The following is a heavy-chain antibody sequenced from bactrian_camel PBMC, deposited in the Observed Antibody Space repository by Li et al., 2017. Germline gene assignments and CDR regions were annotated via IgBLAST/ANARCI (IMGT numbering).Heavy chain of an antibody. CDR1: RFPYSNNC. D-gene: IGHD5*01. V-gene: IGHV3S1*01. Sequence: HVQLVESGGDSVQAGGSLRVFCAASRFPYSNNCMGWFRQAPGKEREGVAAIVTLGGTTYYDDSVTGRFTISQDSAKKTTYLQMDQLRTEDTAIYYCAAGWSYGVGTLLRRHYDYWGQGTQVTVS. CDR2: IVTLGGTT. J-gene: IGHJ4*01. CDR3: AAGWSYGVGTLLRRHYDY.